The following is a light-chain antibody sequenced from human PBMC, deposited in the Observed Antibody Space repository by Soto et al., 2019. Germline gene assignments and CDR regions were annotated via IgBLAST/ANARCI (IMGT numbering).Light chain of an antibody. J-gene: IGKJ1*01. CDR1: QSVSSSY. CDR3: QQYGSPPWT. Sequence: VLPKSPSTLSLSPGERATLSCMASQSVSSSYLAWYQQTPGQAPRLLIYGASSRATGIPDRFSGSGSGTDFTLTISRLEAEDFAVYHCQQYGSPPWTFGQGTKVDI. CDR2: GAS. V-gene: IGKV3-20*01.